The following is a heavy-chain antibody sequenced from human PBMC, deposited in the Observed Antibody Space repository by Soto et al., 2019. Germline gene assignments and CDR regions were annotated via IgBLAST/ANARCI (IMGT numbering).Heavy chain of an antibody. CDR3: ARGVHGSSWYVGNWFDP. J-gene: IGHJ5*02. CDR2: IWYDGSNK. CDR1: GFTFSSYG. V-gene: IGHV3-33*01. D-gene: IGHD6-13*01. Sequence: QVQLVESGGGVVQPGRSLRLSCAASGFTFSSYGMHWVRQAPGKGLEWVAVIWYDGSNKYYADSVKGRFTISRDNSKNTLYLQMNSLRAEDTAVYYCARGVHGSSWYVGNWFDPWGQGTLVTVSS.